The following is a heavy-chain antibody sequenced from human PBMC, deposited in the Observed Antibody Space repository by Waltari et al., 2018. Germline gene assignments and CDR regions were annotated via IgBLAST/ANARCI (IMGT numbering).Heavy chain of an antibody. J-gene: IGHJ3*02. D-gene: IGHD1-7*01. Sequence: QVQLQESGPGLVKPSETLSLTCAVSGYSISSGYYWGWIRPPPGKGLGWIGSIYHSGSTYYNPSLKSRVTISVDTSKNQFSLKLSSVTAADTAVYYCASPPEGWNSRPGVFDIWGQGTMVTVSS. CDR3: ASPPEGWNSRPGVFDI. CDR1: GYSISSGYY. CDR2: IYHSGST. V-gene: IGHV4-38-2*01.